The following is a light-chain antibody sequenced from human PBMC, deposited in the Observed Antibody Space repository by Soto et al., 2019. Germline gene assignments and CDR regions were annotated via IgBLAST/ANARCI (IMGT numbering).Light chain of an antibody. J-gene: IGLJ1*01. CDR2: EVS. CDR3: SSYAGSNNYV. Sequence: QSGLTQPPSSSVSPGKSVTISFTGTSSDVGGYNYVSWYQQHPGKAPKLMIYEVSKRPSGVPDRFSGSKSGNTASLTVSGLQAEDEADYYCSSYAGSNNYVFGTGTKVTVL. CDR1: SSDVGGYNY. V-gene: IGLV2-8*01.